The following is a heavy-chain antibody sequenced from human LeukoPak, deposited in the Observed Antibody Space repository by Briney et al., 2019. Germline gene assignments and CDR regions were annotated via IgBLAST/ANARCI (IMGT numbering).Heavy chain of an antibody. J-gene: IGHJ6*02. CDR2: ISSSSSYI. D-gene: IGHD2-15*01. V-gene: IGHV3-21*01. CDR1: GFTFSSYS. Sequence: GGSLRLSCAASGFTFSSYSMNWVRQAPGKGLEWVSSISSSSSYIYYADSVKGRFTISRDNAKNSLYLQMNSLRAEDTAVYYCARDRHCSGGSCYQRAHNYYYYGMDVWGQGTTVTVSS. CDR3: ARDRHCSGGSCYQRAHNYYYYGMDV.